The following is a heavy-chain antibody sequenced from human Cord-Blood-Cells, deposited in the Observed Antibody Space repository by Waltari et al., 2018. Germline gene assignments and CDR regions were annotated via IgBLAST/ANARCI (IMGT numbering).Heavy chain of an antibody. D-gene: IGHD6-13*01. J-gene: IGHJ4*02. CDR2: INPNRGGT. CDR1: GYTFPGYY. CDR3: ARGRSKLGSPFDY. V-gene: IGHV1-2*06. Sequence: QVQLVQSGAEVKKPGASVKVSCKASGYTFPGYYMHWVRQAPGQGLEWMGRINPNRGGTNYAQKFQGRVTMTRDTSISTAYMELSRLRSDDTAVYYCARGRSKLGSPFDYWGQGTLVTVSS.